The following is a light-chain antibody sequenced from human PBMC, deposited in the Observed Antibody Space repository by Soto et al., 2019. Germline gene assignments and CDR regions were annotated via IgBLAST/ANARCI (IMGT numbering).Light chain of an antibody. CDR1: SSDVGGYNY. J-gene: IGLJ1*01. Sequence: QSALTQPPSASGSPGQSVTISCTGTSSDVGGYNYVSWYQQHPGKVPKLMVYEVNKRPSGVPDRFSGSKSGNTASLTVSGLQAEYEADYSCTSYAGGNNVFGTGTKLTVL. CDR2: EVN. CDR3: TSYAGGNNV. V-gene: IGLV2-8*01.